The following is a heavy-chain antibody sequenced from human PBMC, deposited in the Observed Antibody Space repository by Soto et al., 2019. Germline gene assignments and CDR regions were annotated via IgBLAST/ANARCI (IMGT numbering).Heavy chain of an antibody. D-gene: IGHD6-25*01. Sequence: GESLKISGKGSGYSFTSYWIGWVRQMPGKGLEWMGIIYPGDSDTRYSPSFQGQVTISADKSISTAYLQWSSLKASDTAMYYCASQAQRSDYYYYYYMDVWGKGTTVTVSS. CDR2: IYPGDSDT. J-gene: IGHJ6*03. CDR1: GYSFTSYW. CDR3: ASQAQRSDYYYYYYMDV. V-gene: IGHV5-51*01.